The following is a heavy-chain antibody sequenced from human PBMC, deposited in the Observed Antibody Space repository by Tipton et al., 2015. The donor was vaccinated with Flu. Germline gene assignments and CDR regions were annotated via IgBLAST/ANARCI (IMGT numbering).Heavy chain of an antibody. D-gene: IGHD2-15*01. V-gene: IGHV3-7*01. CDR1: AFTFSNYW. CDR3: ARGAYHAESSGGEWYFGL. Sequence: GSLRLSCAASAFTFSNYWMSWVRQAPGKGLEWVANINKDGSQTYYVDTLKGRFTISRDNAKNSLYLQMNSLRAEDTAVYYCARGAYHAESSGGEWYFGLRGRGTLVTVSS. J-gene: IGHJ2*01. CDR2: INKDGSQT.